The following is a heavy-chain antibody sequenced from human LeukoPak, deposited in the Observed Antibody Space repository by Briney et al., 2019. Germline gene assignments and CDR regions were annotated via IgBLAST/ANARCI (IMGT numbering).Heavy chain of an antibody. CDR3: ARHSRSPKAVADPYYFDS. CDR2: IYPGDSDT. CDR1: GYSFTTYW. J-gene: IGHJ4*02. V-gene: IGHV5-51*01. D-gene: IGHD6-19*01. Sequence: GESLKISCKGSGYSFTTYWIGWVRQMPGKGLEWMGIIYPGDSDTTYSPSFQGQVTISADKSVITAHLQWRSLKASDTAIYYCARHSRSPKAVADPYYFDSWGQGTLVTVSS.